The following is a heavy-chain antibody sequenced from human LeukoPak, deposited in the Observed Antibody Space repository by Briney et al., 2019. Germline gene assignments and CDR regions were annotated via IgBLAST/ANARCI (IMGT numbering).Heavy chain of an antibody. J-gene: IGHJ6*03. Sequence: PSETLSLTRAVYRVSSSVYSWASSRQPPGKGLEWIGEINHSGSTNYNPSLKSRVTISVDTSKNQFSLKLSSVTAAATAVYYCGRGWSRDLRLSHGRYYMDVWGKGTTVTVSS. CDR3: GRGWSRDLRLSHGRYYMDV. D-gene: IGHD2-8*02. CDR1: RVSSSVYS. CDR2: INHSGST. V-gene: IGHV4-34*01.